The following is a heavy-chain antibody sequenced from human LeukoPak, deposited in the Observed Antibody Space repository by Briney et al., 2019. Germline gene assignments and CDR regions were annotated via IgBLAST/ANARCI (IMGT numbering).Heavy chain of an antibody. CDR2: MNPNSGNT. J-gene: IGHJ4*02. CDR1: GYTFTSYD. D-gene: IGHD6-19*01. V-gene: IGHV1-8*01. CDR3: ARGIAVSRWATGY. Sequence: ASVKVSCKASGYTFTSYDINWVRQATGQGLEWMGWMNPNSGNTGYAQKFQGRVTMTRNTSISTAYTELSSLRSEDTAVYYCARGIAVSRWATGYWGQGTLVTVSS.